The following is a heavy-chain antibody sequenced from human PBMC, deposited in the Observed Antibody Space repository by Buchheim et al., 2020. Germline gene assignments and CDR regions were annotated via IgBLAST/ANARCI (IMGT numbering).Heavy chain of an antibody. CDR3: ARDYNFWSGYLAY. CDR2: IKQDGSEK. V-gene: IGHV3-7*01. D-gene: IGHD3-3*01. Sequence: EVQLVESGGGLVQPGGSLRLSCAASGFTFSSYWMTWVRQAPGKGLEWVANIKQDGSEKHYVDSVKGRFTISRDNATNALYLQMNSLRAEDTAVYYCARDYNFWSGYLAYWGQGTL. J-gene: IGHJ4*02. CDR1: GFTFSSYW.